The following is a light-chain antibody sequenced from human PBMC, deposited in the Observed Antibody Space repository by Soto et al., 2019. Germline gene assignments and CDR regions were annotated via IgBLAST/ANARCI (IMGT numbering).Light chain of an antibody. J-gene: IGKJ5*01. CDR1: QDISNH. CDR2: DAS. Sequence: DIQMTQSPYSLAASVGDRVTFTCQASQDISNHLNWYQQKPGKATKLLIYDASNLDTVVPPRFSGSGSGTDSTITISSLQPDDIATYYCQQYDNLLSFGQGTRLEIK. V-gene: IGKV1-33*01. CDR3: QQYDNLLS.